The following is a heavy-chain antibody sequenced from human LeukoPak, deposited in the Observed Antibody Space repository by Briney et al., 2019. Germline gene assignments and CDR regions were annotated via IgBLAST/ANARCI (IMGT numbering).Heavy chain of an antibody. CDR1: EFTFSTHG. J-gene: IGHJ4*02. CDR3: ARDGGALYFDY. D-gene: IGHD3-3*02. V-gene: IGHV3-30*19. Sequence: PGGSLRLSCAASEFTFSTHGMHWVRQAPGKGLEWVAVISHDGSKKYYAESVKGRFTISRDNSKNTLSLQMNSLRAEDTAVYYCARDGGALYFDYWGQGTLVTVSS. CDR2: ISHDGSKK.